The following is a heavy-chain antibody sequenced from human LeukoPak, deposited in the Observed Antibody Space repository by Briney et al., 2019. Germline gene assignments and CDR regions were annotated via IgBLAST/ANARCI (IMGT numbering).Heavy chain of an antibody. CDR3: AKEGYYYLDV. CDR1: GFTFNTYG. J-gene: IGHJ6*03. CDR2: IRYDGSND. V-gene: IGHV3-30*02. Sequence: GGSLRLSCAASGFTFNTYGMHWVRQAPGKGLEWVAFIRYDGSNDCYADSVKGRFTISRDNSKNTLYLQMNSLRPEDTAVYYCAKEGYYYLDVWGKGTTVTIS.